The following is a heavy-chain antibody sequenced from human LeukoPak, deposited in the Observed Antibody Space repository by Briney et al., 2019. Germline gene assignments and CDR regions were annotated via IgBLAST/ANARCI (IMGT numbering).Heavy chain of an antibody. CDR3: ARDKGTSYLSSFDY. CDR1: GYTFTSYG. V-gene: IGHV1-18*01. CDR2: ISAYNGNT. Sequence: GASVKVSCKAPGYTFTSYGISWVRQAPGQGLEWMGWISAYNGNTNYAQKLQGRVTMTTDTSTSTAYMELRSLRSDDTAVYYCARDKGTSYLSSFDYWGQGTLVTVSS. D-gene: IGHD6-6*01. J-gene: IGHJ4*02.